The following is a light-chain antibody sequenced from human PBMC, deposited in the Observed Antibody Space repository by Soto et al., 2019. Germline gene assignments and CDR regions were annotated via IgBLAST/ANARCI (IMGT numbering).Light chain of an antibody. CDR3: QHYGSSPLT. Sequence: EIVLTQSPGTLSLSPGERATLSCRASQSVSSSYLAWYQQKPGQAPRLLIFGASSRANGIPDRFSGSGSGTDFTLTISRLEPEDLAVFYCQHYGSSPLTFGGGTKVEIK. V-gene: IGKV3-20*01. J-gene: IGKJ4*01. CDR2: GAS. CDR1: QSVSSSY.